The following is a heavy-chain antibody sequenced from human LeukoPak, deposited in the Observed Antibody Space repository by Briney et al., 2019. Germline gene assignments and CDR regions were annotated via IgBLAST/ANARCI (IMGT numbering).Heavy chain of an antibody. D-gene: IGHD6-13*01. CDR1: GASISSYY. J-gene: IGHJ4*02. V-gene: IGHV4-59*01. CDR2: IYYSGST. Sequence: SETLSLTRTVSGASISSYYWSWIRQPPGKGLEWIGYIYYSGSTNYNPSLKSRVTISVDTSKNQFSLKLSSVTAADTAVYYCARQQLSQLYYFDYWGQGTLVTVSS. CDR3: ARQQLSQLYYFDY.